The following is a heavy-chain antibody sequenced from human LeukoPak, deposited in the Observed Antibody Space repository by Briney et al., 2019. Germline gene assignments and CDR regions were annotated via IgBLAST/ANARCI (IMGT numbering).Heavy chain of an antibody. Sequence: GGALRLSCAASGFTFSHAWMSWVPQAPAKGVEWVGRIKSKTEGYTTDYAAAVKGRFTISRDDSKNTMYLQINTLNTEDTAVYYCATVAGSGRKKMVGYYFDNWGQGTLVTVSS. D-gene: IGHD3-10*01. V-gene: IGHV3-15*01. CDR3: ATVAGSGRKKMVGYYFDN. J-gene: IGHJ4*02. CDR1: GFTFSHAW. CDR2: IKSKTEGYTT.